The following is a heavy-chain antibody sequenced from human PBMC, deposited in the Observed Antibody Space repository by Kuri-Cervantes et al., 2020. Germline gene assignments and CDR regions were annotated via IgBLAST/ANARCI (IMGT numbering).Heavy chain of an antibody. V-gene: IGHV3-23*01. D-gene: IGHD3-10*01. CDR1: GFTLSSYW. Sequence: GGSLRLSCVGSGFTLSSYWMSWVRQAPGKGLEWVSAISGSGGSTYYADSVKGRFTISRDNSKNTLYLQMNSLRAEDTAVYYCAKGPQAYYGSGSYYNDDAFDIWGQGTMVTVSS. J-gene: IGHJ3*02. CDR3: AKGPQAYYGSGSYYNDDAFDI. CDR2: ISGSGGST.